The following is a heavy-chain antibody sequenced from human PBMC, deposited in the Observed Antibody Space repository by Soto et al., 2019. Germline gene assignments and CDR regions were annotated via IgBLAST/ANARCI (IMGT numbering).Heavy chain of an antibody. V-gene: IGHV1-69*13. D-gene: IGHD1-7*01. J-gene: IGHJ6*02. Sequence: SVKVSCKASGGTFSSYAISWVRQAPGQGLEWMGGIIPIFGTANYAQKFQGRVTITADGSTSTAYMELSSLRSEDTAVYYCARKEGGNWNSIRNYYYYYGMDVWGQGTTVTVSS. CDR2: IIPIFGTA. CDR1: GGTFSSYA. CDR3: ARKEGGNWNSIRNYYYYYGMDV.